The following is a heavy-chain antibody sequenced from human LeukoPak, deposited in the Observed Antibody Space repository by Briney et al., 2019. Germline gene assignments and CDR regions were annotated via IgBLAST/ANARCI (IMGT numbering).Heavy chain of an antibody. J-gene: IGHJ4*02. V-gene: IGHV4-30-4*01. D-gene: IGHD3-10*01. Sequence: SETLSLTCTVSGGSISSGDYYWSWIRQPPGKGLEWIGYIHYSGSTYYNPSLKSRVTISVDTSKNQFSLKLSSVTAADTAVYYCARVYYYGSGSYYTYFDYWGQGTLVTVSS. CDR2: IHYSGST. CDR1: GGSISSGDYY. CDR3: ARVYYYGSGSYYTYFDY.